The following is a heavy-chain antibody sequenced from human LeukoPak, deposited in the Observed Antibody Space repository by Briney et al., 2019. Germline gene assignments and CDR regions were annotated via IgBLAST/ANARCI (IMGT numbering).Heavy chain of an antibody. Sequence: GRSLRLSCAASGFTFSSYGMHWVRQAPAKGLEWVAVISYDGSNKYYADSEKGRFTISRDNSKNTLYLQMNSLRAEDTAVYYCAKDWTPIATGPDYWGQGTLVTVSS. CDR2: ISYDGSNK. D-gene: IGHD3/OR15-3a*01. CDR1: GFTFSSYG. V-gene: IGHV3-30*18. CDR3: AKDWTPIATGPDY. J-gene: IGHJ4*02.